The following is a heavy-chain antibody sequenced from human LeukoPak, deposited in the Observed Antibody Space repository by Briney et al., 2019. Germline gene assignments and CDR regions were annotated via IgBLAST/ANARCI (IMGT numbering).Heavy chain of an antibody. CDR3: ARHWGLADIVVVVTATVDY. J-gene: IGHJ4*02. CDR1: GGSISSSSYY. Sequence: PSETLSLTCTVSGGSISSSSYYWGWIRQPPGKGLEWIGSIYYSGSTYYNPSLKSRVTISVDTSKNQFSLKLSSVTAADTAVYYCARHWGLADIVVVVTATVDYWGQGTLVTVSS. D-gene: IGHD2-15*01. V-gene: IGHV4-39*01. CDR2: IYYSGST.